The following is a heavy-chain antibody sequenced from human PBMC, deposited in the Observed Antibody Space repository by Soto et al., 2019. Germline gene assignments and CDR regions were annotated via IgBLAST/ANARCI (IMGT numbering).Heavy chain of an antibody. CDR3: VREDSSGFLNAFYS. V-gene: IGHV4-4*07. Sequence: VQLQESVPGLVKPSETLSLTCNVSGGYISSSYCRWIRQPAGKGMDWTGSIYTRGSTNSNPALTSRVTMSVATSKNQFSLKLSSVTAADAAVDYWVREDSSGFLNAFYSWGQGTMVTVSS. CDR2: IYTRGST. J-gene: IGHJ3*02. D-gene: IGHD3-22*01. CDR1: GGYISSSY.